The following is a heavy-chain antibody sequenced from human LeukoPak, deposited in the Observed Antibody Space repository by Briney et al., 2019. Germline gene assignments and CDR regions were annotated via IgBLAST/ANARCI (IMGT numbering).Heavy chain of an antibody. V-gene: IGHV4-38-2*01. Sequence: KTSETLSLTCAVSAYSISSGYYWAWIRQPPGKGLEWIGSIYHSGTTYYNPSLKSRVTISVDTSKNQFSLKLSSVTAADTAVCYCARTGYCSGGSCYSDYWGQGTLVTVSS. CDR1: AYSISSGYY. J-gene: IGHJ4*02. CDR2: IYHSGTT. D-gene: IGHD2-15*01. CDR3: ARTGYCSGGSCYSDY.